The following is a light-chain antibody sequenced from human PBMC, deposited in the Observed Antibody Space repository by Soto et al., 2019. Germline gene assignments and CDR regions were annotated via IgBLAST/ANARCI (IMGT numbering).Light chain of an antibody. CDR2: GAS. CDR1: QGVSSSY. Sequence: EIVLTQSPGTLCLSPGERATLSCRASQGVSSSYLAWYQQKPGQAPRLLIYGASSSATGIPDRVSGSGTVTDFTLTISRLEPEDFAVYYSQQYGSSPNTFGQGTKLEIK. CDR3: QQYGSSPNT. V-gene: IGKV3-20*01. J-gene: IGKJ2*01.